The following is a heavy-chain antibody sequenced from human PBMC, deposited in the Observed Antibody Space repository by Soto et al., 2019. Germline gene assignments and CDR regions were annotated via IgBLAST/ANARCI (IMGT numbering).Heavy chain of an antibody. CDR2: IDWDDDK. D-gene: IGHD6-19*01. CDR1: GFSLSTSGMC. CDR3: AATNSSGWYYYYKGTDV. J-gene: IGHJ6*02. V-gene: IGHV2-70*01. Sequence: SGPTLVNPTQTLTLTCTFSGFSLSTSGMCVSWIRQPPGKALEWLALIDWDDDKYYSTSLKTRLTISKDTSKNQVVLTMTNMDPVDTATYYCAATNSSGWYYYYKGTDVWGQGTTVTVSS.